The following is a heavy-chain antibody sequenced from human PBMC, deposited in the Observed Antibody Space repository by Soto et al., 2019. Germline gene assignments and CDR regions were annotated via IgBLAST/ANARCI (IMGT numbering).Heavy chain of an antibody. CDR2: ISSIFGTA. J-gene: IGHJ3*02. D-gene: IGHD3-22*01. CDR1: GGTFSSYA. V-gene: IGHV1-69*05. CDR3: EKDYYDSSGYYSPDAFDI. Sequence: SVKVSCKASGGTFSSYAISWVRQDPGQGLEWLGWISSIFGTANYAQKVQGRDTMTTDESTSTACMEPSSLRSENTAVYYCEKDYYDSSGYYSPDAFDIWGQGTMVTVSS.